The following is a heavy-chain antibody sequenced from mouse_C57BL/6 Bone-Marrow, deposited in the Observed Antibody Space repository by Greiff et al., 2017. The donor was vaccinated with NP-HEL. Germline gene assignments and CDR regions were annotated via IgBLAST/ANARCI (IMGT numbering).Heavy chain of an antibody. Sequence: EVKLLESGGGLVQPKGSLKLSCAASGFSFHTYAMNWVRQAPGKGLEWVARIRSKSNNYATYYADSVKDRFTISRDDSESMLYLQMNNLKTEDTAMYYCVRRGYYGSRDAYWGQGTLVTVSA. CDR2: IRSKSNNYAT. CDR3: VRRGYYGSRDAY. J-gene: IGHJ3*01. V-gene: IGHV10-1*01. D-gene: IGHD1-1*01. CDR1: GFSFHTYA.